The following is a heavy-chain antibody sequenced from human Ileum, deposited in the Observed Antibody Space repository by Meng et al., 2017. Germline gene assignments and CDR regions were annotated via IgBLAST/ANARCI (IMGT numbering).Heavy chain of an antibody. D-gene: IGHD4-23*01. Sequence: QVRPPEWGPGLVRPSGTLSLTCAVSSGSISSNTYWSWVRQPPGKGLEWIGQISHSGSAYYNPSLKSRVTMSVDKSKSQFSLMLTSVTAADTAIYYCARHGGYSQDFWGQGTLVTVSS. CDR1: SGSISSNTY. V-gene: IGHV4-4*02. CDR2: ISHSGSA. CDR3: ARHGGYSQDF. J-gene: IGHJ4*02.